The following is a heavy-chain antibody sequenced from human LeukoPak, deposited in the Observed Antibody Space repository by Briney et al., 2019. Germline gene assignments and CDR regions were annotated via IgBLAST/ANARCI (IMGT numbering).Heavy chain of an antibody. J-gene: IGHJ4*02. CDR3: ARRSSASWYYFDY. V-gene: IGHV3-30-3*01. CDR2: ILYDGSNK. D-gene: IGHD2-2*01. CDR1: GFTFSNYA. Sequence: QPGRSLRLSCAASGFTFSNYAMHWVRQAPDKGLEWVAVILYDGSNKYYADSVKGRFTISRDNSENTLYLQMNSLRTEDTAVYYCARRSSASWYYFDYWGQGTLVTVSS.